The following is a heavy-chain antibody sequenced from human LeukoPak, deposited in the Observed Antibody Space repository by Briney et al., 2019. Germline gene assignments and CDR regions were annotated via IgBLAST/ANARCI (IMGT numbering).Heavy chain of an antibody. J-gene: IGHJ5*02. Sequence: GGSLRLSCTASGFTFEDYGMGWVRQGPGKGLGWVSGINWNGVREGYADSVKGRFTISRDNAEKSLYLQMNSLKVEDTGFYYCARGRDSSGFHAFDPWGQGTLVTVSS. D-gene: IGHD3-22*01. V-gene: IGHV3-20*04. CDR3: ARGRDSSGFHAFDP. CDR1: GFTFEDYG. CDR2: INWNGVRE.